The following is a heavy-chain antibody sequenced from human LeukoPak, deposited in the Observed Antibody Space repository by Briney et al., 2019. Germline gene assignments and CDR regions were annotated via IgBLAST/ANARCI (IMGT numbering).Heavy chain of an antibody. V-gene: IGHV3-30-3*01. J-gene: IGHJ4*02. CDR2: ISYDGSNK. Sequence: PGRSLRLSCAASGFTFSSYAMHWVRQAPGKGLEWVAVISYDGSNKYYADSVKGRLTISRDNSKNTLYLQMNSLRAEDTAVYYCATGIAVAPFDYWGQGTLVTVSS. CDR1: GFTFSSYA. D-gene: IGHD6-19*01. CDR3: ATGIAVAPFDY.